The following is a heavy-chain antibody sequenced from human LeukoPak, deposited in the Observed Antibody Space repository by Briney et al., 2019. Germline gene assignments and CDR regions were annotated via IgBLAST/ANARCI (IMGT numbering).Heavy chain of an antibody. Sequence: GGSLRLSCAASGFTFSSYGMHWVRQAPGKGLEWVALIWYDGTNKYYADSVKGRFTVSRDSSKNTVYLQMNSLRVEDTAIYYCARAFWVDTAMVPDYWGQGTLVTVSS. D-gene: IGHD5-18*01. CDR3: ARAFWVDTAMVPDY. CDR1: GFTFSSYG. CDR2: IWYDGTNK. V-gene: IGHV3-33*08. J-gene: IGHJ4*02.